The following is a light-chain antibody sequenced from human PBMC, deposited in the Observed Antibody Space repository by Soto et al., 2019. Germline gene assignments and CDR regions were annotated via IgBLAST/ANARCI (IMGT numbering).Light chain of an antibody. CDR1: RSSIGSNT. CDR2: SNN. Sequence: QSVLTQPPSASGTPGQRVTISCSGSRSSIGSNTVNWYQHLPGSAPKLLIYSNNHRPSGVPDRFSASKAGASASLAISGLPSEDEGDYYRAAWDASLGGFYVFGSGTKVTVL. V-gene: IGLV1-44*01. CDR3: AAWDASLGGFYV. J-gene: IGLJ1*01.